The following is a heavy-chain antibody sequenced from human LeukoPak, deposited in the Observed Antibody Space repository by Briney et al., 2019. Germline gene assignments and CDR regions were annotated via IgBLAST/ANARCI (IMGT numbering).Heavy chain of an antibody. Sequence: SETLSLTCTVSGGSISSYYWSWIRQPPGKGLEWIGYIYYSGSTNYNPSLKSRVTISVDTSKNQFSLKLSSVTAEDTAVYYCARGGYSSDSDGFDIWGQGTMVTVSS. CDR2: IYYSGST. J-gene: IGHJ3*02. CDR1: GGSISSYY. D-gene: IGHD6-19*01. CDR3: ARGGYSSDSDGFDI. V-gene: IGHV4-59*01.